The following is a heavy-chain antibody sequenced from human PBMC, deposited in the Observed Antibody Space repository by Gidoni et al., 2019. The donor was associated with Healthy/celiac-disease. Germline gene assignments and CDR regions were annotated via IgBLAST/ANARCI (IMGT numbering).Heavy chain of an antibody. V-gene: IGHV3-9*01. CDR2: ISWNSGSI. Sequence: EVQLVESGGGLVQPGRSLRLSCAASGFAFDDYAMHWVRQAPGKGLEWVSGISWNSGSIGYADSVKGRFTISRDNAKNSLYLQMNSLRAEDTALYYCAKDIRGVDFWPTRVYYYYMDVWGKGTTVTVSS. CDR1: GFAFDDYA. J-gene: IGHJ6*03. D-gene: IGHD3-3*01. CDR3: AKDIRGVDFWPTRVYYYYMDV.